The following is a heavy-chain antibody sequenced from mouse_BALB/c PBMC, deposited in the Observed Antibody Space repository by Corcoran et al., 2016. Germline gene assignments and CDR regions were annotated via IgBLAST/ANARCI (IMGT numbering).Heavy chain of an antibody. CDR3: TRQGYAMDY. V-gene: IGHV1-15*01. CDR2: IDPETGGT. CDR1: GYTFTDYE. Sequence: QVQLQQSGAELVRPGASVTLSCKASGYTFTDYEMHWVKQTPVHGLEWIGAIDPETGGTAYNQKFKGKATLTADKSSSTAYMELRSLTSEDSAVYYCTRQGYAMDYWGQGTSVTVSS. J-gene: IGHJ4*01.